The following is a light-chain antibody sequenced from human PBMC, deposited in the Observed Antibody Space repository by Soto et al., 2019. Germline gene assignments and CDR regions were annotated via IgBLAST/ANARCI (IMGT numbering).Light chain of an antibody. CDR3: QQYNDWPTIT. J-gene: IGKJ5*01. CDR2: GGS. V-gene: IGKV3-15*01. CDR1: KSVRTD. Sequence: EIVMTPSPATLSVPPGDRATLSCRASKSVRTDLAWYQQKPGQAPRLLIYGGSIRAADVPARFSGSGSGTEFTLTISTLQSEDFAVYYCQQYNDWPTITFGQGTRLEIK.